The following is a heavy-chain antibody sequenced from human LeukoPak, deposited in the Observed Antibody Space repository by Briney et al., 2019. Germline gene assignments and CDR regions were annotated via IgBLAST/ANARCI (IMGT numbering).Heavy chain of an antibody. CDR3: ARAGFYRFDY. J-gene: IGHJ4*02. D-gene: IGHD2/OR15-2a*01. CDR1: GFTFSSSW. CDR2: INGDGSTI. V-gene: IGHV3-74*01. Sequence: GGSLRLSCAASGFTFSSSWIHWVRQAPGKGLVWVSRINGDGSTINYADSVKGRFTISRDNAKNTLYLQMNDLRAEDTAVYYCARAGFYRFDYWGQGTLVTVSS.